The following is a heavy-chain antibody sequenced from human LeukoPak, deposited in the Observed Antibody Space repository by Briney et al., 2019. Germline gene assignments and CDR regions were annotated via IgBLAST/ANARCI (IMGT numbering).Heavy chain of an antibody. CDR2: IKYDGSDK. CDR3: AKDGQVGATTFLDP. Sequence: PGGSLRLSCAASGFTFSGFWMSRVRQAPTKGLEWVANIKYDGSDKRYVDSVKGRFTVSRDNSKNTLHLQMNSLRAEDTAVYYCAKDGQVGATTFLDPWGQGTLVTVSS. J-gene: IGHJ5*02. D-gene: IGHD1-26*01. V-gene: IGHV3-7*01. CDR1: GFTFSGFW.